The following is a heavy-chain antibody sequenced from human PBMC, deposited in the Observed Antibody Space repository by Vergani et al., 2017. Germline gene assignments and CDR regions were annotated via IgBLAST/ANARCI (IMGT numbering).Heavy chain of an antibody. CDR1: GASISSYF. D-gene: IGHD5-24*01. J-gene: IGHJ5*02. CDR3: ARDQWDDDGPRGWFAP. V-gene: IGHV4-4*07. CDR2: FQTDGTA. Sequence: VQLQESGPGLLKPSETLSLTCSVSGASISSYFWSWIRQPAGKGLEWLGRFQTDGTAYYNPSLRTRVRLSADLSQSQFSLKMTSLTAADTAVYFCARDQWDDDGPRGWFAPWGQGILVTVSS.